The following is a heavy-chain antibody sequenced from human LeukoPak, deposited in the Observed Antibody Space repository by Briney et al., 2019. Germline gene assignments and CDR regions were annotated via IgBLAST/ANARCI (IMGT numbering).Heavy chain of an antibody. CDR2: IYYSGST. CDR1: GGSTSSSSYY. CDR3: ARDGGLGYMDV. Sequence: SETLSLTCTVSGGSTSSSSYYWGWIRQPPGKGLEWIGSIYYSGSTYYNPSLKSRVTISVDTSKNQFSLKLSSVTAADTAVYYCARDGGLGYMDVWGKGTTVTVSS. V-gene: IGHV4-39*07. J-gene: IGHJ6*03. D-gene: IGHD3-10*01.